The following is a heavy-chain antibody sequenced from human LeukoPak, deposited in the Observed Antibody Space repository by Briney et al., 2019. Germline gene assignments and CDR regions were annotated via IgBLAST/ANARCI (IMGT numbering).Heavy chain of an antibody. CDR2: IYYSGST. J-gene: IGHJ4*02. CDR1: GGSISSSSYY. V-gene: IGHV4-39*01. Sequence: PSETLSLTCTVSGGSISSSSYYWGWIRQPPGKGLEWIGSIYYSGSTYYNPSLKSRVTISVDTSKNQFSLKLSSVTAADTAVYYCARAKGPATPFDYWGQGTLVTVSS. D-gene: IGHD1-26*01. CDR3: ARAKGPATPFDY.